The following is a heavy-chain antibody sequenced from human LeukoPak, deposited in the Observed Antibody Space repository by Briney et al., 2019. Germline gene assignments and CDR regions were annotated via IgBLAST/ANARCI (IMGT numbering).Heavy chain of an antibody. V-gene: IGHV3-23*01. D-gene: IGHD5-12*01. CDR3: VKDSVRGYSGYGNDGFEI. CDR2: ISGGGTST. J-gene: IGHJ3*02. Sequence: GGSLRLSCAASGFTFSTYPISWVRQAPGKGLEWVPAISGGGTSTYYADSVKGRFTISRDNSKNTLYLQMNSLRAEDTAVYYCVKDSVRGYSGYGNDGFEIWGQGTMVTVSS. CDR1: GFTFSTYP.